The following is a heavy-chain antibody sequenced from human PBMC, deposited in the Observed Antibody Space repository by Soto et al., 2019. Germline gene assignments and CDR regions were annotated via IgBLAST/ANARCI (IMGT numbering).Heavy chain of an antibody. D-gene: IGHD2-15*01. CDR3: EAVVGATPN. Sequence: GGSLRLSCAASGFTFSSYGMHWVRQAPGKGLVWVSVIYGDGNNINYADSVKGRFTISRDNAKNTLYLQVNSLTADDTAVYYCEAVVGATPNWGQGTLVTVSS. V-gene: IGHV3-33*03. CDR1: GFTFSSYG. CDR2: IYGDGNNI. J-gene: IGHJ4*02.